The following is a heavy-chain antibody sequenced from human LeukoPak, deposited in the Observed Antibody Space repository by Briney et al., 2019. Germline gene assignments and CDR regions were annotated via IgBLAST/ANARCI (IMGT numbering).Heavy chain of an antibody. CDR3: ASGGYSYGFDY. Sequence: SETLSLTCAVSGGSISSGGYSWSWIRQPPGKGLEWIGYIYHNGNTYYSPSLKSRVTISVDRSKNQLSLKLSSVTAADTAMYYCASGGYSYGFDYWGQETLVTVSS. D-gene: IGHD5-18*01. V-gene: IGHV4-30-2*01. J-gene: IGHJ4*02. CDR2: IYHNGNT. CDR1: GGSISSGGYS.